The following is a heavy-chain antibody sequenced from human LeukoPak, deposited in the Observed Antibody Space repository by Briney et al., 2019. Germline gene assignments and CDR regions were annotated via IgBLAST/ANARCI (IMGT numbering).Heavy chain of an antibody. CDR3: ARVTILYCSSTSCYGFPYYYYYYYMDV. J-gene: IGHJ6*03. CDR2: IYISGST. V-gene: IGHV4-61*02. CDR1: GGSISSGSYY. Sequence: SETLSLTCTVSGGSISSGSYYWTWIRQPAGKGLEWIGRIYISGSTNYNPSLESRVTISVDTSMNQFSLKLSSVTAADTAVYYRARVTILYCSSTSCYGFPYYYYYYYMDVWGKGTTVTVSS. D-gene: IGHD2-2*01.